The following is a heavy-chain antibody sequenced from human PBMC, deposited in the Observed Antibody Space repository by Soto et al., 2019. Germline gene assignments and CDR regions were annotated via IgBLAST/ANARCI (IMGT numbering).Heavy chain of an antibody. J-gene: IGHJ4*02. CDR3: ARGATVTQYDY. D-gene: IGHD4-17*01. Sequence: SETLSLICTVSGVSVSSGSLYWAWIRQPPGKGLEWIGFGSYSGTTNYKPSLKSRVTISVDTSRSQISLKVSSLTAADTAVYYCARGATVTQYDYWGQGTLVTVSS. V-gene: IGHV4-61*01. CDR2: GSYSGTT. CDR1: GVSVSSGSLY.